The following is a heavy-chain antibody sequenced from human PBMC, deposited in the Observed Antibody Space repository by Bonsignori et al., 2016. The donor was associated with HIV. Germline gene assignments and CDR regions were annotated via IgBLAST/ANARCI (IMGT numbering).Heavy chain of an antibody. V-gene: IGHV1-8*01. CDR3: ARSGRYNDGRGNMDV. D-gene: IGHD5-18*01. J-gene: IGHJ6*03. CDR2: MNPISGNT. Sequence: WVRQAPGQGPEWMGWMNPISGNTGYAPKFQGRVTMTRNTSIITAYMELSSLRSEDTAVYYCARSGRYNDGRGNMDVWGKGTTVTVSS.